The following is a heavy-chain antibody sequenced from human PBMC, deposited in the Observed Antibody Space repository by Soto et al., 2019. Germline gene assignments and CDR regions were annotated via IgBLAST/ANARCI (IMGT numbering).Heavy chain of an antibody. CDR2: IYYSGSS. D-gene: IGHD2-8*01. J-gene: IGHJ4*02. Sequence: SETLSVTCTVSGGSISNYYGSWIRQPPGKGLEWIGYIYYSGSSSYNPSLKSRVTISLDTSKSQFSLKLSSVTAADTAFYYCAIDNGHYVLDYWGQGTLVTVSS. V-gene: IGHV4-59*01. CDR3: AIDNGHYVLDY. CDR1: GGSISNYY.